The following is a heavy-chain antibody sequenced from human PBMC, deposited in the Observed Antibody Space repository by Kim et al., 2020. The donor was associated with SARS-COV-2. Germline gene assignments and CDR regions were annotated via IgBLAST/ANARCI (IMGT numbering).Heavy chain of an antibody. D-gene: IGHD3-9*01. CDR2: VNPGDSET. CDR1: GYRFRDYW. Sequence: GESLKISCKASGYRFRDYWIGWVRQMPGSGLQWMGLVNPGDSETRYSPSFQGQVTISVDSSRSTAFLQWSSLEASDSAIYYCVRRTTHRIFAGYYLGNWFDPWGQGTLVTVSS. CDR3: VRRTTHRIFAGYYLGNWFDP. J-gene: IGHJ5*02. V-gene: IGHV5-51*01.